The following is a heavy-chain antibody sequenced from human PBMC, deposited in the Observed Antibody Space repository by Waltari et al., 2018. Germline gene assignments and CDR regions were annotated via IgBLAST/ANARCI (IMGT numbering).Heavy chain of an antibody. Sequence: QVQLVQSGPEVKQSWASVRVSCTASGYTFNTYGISWVRQAPGQGLEWLGWITSYSAKTDYAQKLQGRVTVTAETSTSTAYMELINLRSDDTAVYYCARSQTSTTWAFDIWGQGTMVTVSS. D-gene: IGHD4-4*01. CDR1: GYTFNTYG. J-gene: IGHJ3*02. CDR3: ARSQTSTTWAFDI. CDR2: ITSYSAKT. V-gene: IGHV1-18*01.